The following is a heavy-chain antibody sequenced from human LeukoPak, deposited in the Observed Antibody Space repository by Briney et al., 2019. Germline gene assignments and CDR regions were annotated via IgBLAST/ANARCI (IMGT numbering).Heavy chain of an antibody. D-gene: IGHD3/OR15-3a*01. J-gene: IGHJ4*02. CDR2: INPSGGST. CDR1: GYTFTSYY. Sequence: ASVKVSCKASGYTFTSYYMHWVRQAPGQGLEWMGIINPSGGSTSYAQKFQGRVTMTRDTSTGTVYMELSSLRSEDTAVYYCARGGRTGYVLVPSLNWRYYFDYWGQGTLVTVSS. V-gene: IGHV1-46*01. CDR3: ARGGRTGYVLVPSLNWRYYFDY.